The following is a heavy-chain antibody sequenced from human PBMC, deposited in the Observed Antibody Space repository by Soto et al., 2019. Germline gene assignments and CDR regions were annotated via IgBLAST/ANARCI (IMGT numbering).Heavy chain of an antibody. CDR3: ARDQGAYGVFDI. V-gene: IGHV1-2*04. Sequence: GASVKVSCKASGYTFSGYYMHWVWQAPGQGLEWMGWINPDSGGTNCAQKFQGCVTMTRYTSISTAYMELTRLRSDDIAVYYCARDQGAYGVFDIWGQGTMVTVSS. J-gene: IGHJ3*02. D-gene: IGHD4-17*01. CDR2: INPDSGGT. CDR1: GYTFSGYY.